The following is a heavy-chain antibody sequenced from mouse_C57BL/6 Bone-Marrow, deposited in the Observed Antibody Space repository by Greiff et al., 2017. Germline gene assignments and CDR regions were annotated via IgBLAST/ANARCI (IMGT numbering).Heavy chain of an antibody. CDR2: INSDGGST. V-gene: IGHV5-2*01. D-gene: IGHD2-4*01. CDR3: ATRGYDYDWFAY. J-gene: IGHJ3*01. Sequence: EVKLVESGGGLVQPGESLKLSCESNEYEFPSHDMSWVRKTPEKRLELVAAINSDGGSTYYPDTMERRFIISRDNTKKTLYLQMSSLRSEDTAVYYCATRGYDYDWFAYWGQGTLVTVSA. CDR1: EYEFPSHD.